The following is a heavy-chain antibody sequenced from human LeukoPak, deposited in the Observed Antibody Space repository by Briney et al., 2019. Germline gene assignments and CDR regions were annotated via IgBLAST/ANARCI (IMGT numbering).Heavy chain of an antibody. CDR3: ARRVPADTGNWFDP. D-gene: IGHD2-15*01. J-gene: IGHJ5*02. Sequence: PSETLSLTCTVSGGSITSYYWSWIRQPPGKGQERVGYVFYSENTRYNPSLGSRVTISMDTSTNQFSLKLNSVTAADTAVYYCARRVPADTGNWFDPWGPGTLVIVSS. V-gene: IGHV4-59*08. CDR2: VFYSENT. CDR1: GGSITSYY.